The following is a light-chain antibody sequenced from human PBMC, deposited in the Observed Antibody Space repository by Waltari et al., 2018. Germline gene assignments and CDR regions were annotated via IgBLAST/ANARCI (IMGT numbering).Light chain of an antibody. Sequence: NFMLTQPHSVSESPGKTVTLSCTRNRGSIAGSSVQWFQQRPGSAPTTLISENGKRVSGLPDRFSGSIDRSSNSASLTISGLKTEDEADYYCQSSDASTVVFGGGTKLTVL. CDR1: RGSIAGSS. CDR2: ENG. CDR3: QSSDASTVV. J-gene: IGLJ3*02. V-gene: IGLV6-57*03.